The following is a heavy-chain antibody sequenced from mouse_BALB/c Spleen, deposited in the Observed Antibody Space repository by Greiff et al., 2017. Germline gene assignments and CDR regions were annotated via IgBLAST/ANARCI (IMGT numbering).Heavy chain of an antibody. Sequence: QVQLKESGAELARPGASVKLSCKASGYTFTDYYINWVKQRTGQGLEWIGEIYPGSGNTYYNEKFKGKATLTADKSSSTAYMQLSSLTSEDSAVYFCARARAPFAYWGQGTLVTVSA. CDR1: GYTFTDYY. D-gene: IGHD3-1*01. CDR3: ARARAPFAY. J-gene: IGHJ3*01. V-gene: IGHV1-77*01. CDR2: IYPGSGNT.